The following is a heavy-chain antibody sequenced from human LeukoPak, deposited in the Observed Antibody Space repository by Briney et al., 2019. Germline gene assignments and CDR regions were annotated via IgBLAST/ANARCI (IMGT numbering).Heavy chain of an antibody. CDR1: GFTFSDYS. J-gene: IGHJ4*02. D-gene: IGHD5-12*01. CDR2: VGISSGNT. CDR3: ARDHRYAFDN. Sequence: GGSLRLSCAASGFTFSDYSMNWVRQAPGKGLEWISYVGISSGNTKYADSVKGRFTISGDSAKNSVFLQMNSLRVEDTAVCYCARDHRYAFDNWGQGTLVTVSS. V-gene: IGHV3-48*04.